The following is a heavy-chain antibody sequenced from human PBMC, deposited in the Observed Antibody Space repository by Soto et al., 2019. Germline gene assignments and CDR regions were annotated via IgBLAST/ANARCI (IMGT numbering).Heavy chain of an antibody. D-gene: IGHD6-13*01. V-gene: IGHV3-11*01. CDR1: GFTFGDYY. Sequence: GGSLRLSCAASGFTFGDYYMSWIRQAPGKGLEWVSYISSSGSSTYYVDSVRGRFTISRDNAKNSLYLQMDSLGAEDTAVYYCARDWYPRFDPWGPGTLVTVSS. CDR2: ISSSGSST. CDR3: ARDWYPRFDP. J-gene: IGHJ5*02.